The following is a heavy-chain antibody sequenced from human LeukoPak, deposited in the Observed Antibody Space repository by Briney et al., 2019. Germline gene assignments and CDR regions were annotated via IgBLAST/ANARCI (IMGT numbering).Heavy chain of an antibody. Sequence: SETLSLTCTISGVSISSSSYYWSWIRQPPGKGLEWIGSIYYSGSTYYNPSLKSRVTISVDTSKNQFSLKLSSVTAADTAVYYCASQGAPQSWGQGTMVTVSS. CDR3: ASQGAPQS. V-gene: IGHV4-39*01. CDR1: GVSISSSSYY. CDR2: IYYSGST. J-gene: IGHJ3*01.